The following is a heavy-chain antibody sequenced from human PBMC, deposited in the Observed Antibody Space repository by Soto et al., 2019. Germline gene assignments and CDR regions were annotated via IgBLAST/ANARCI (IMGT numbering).Heavy chain of an antibody. V-gene: IGHV4-59*01. CDR1: GGSISSYY. Sequence: SETLFLTCTVSGGSISSYYWSWIRQPPGKGLEWIGYIYYSGSTNYNPSLKSRVTISVDTSKNQFSLKLSSVTAADTAVYYCARETRTRYCSSTSCYGLRNWFDPWGQGTLVTVSS. J-gene: IGHJ5*02. CDR2: IYYSGST. D-gene: IGHD2-2*01. CDR3: ARETRTRYCSSTSCYGLRNWFDP.